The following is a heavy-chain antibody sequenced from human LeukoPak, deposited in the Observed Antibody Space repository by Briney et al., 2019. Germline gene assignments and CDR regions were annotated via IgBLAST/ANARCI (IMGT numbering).Heavy chain of an antibody. D-gene: IGHD6-19*01. Sequence: ASVKVSCKASGFTFSNYGINRVRQAPGQGLEWMGWISGYNGNTKYAQKFQGRVTMTTDTSTSTAYTELRSLRSDDTAVYYCAREGDSSGWYIMRYYYYGMDVWGQGTTVTVSS. CDR2: ISGYNGNT. V-gene: IGHV1-18*01. J-gene: IGHJ6*02. CDR1: GFTFSNYG. CDR3: AREGDSSGWYIMRYYYYGMDV.